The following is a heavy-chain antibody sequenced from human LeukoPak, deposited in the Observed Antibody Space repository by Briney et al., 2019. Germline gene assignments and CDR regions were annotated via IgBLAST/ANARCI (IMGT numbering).Heavy chain of an antibody. V-gene: IGHV1-18*01. Sequence: ASVKVSCKASGYTFTSYGISWVRQAPGQGLEWMGWISAYNGNTNYAQTLQGRGTMTTDTSTNKAYMELRSLISDDTAVYYCARDWAVQLERLFVSWFDLWGQGTLVTVSS. J-gene: IGHJ5*02. CDR3: ARDWAVQLERLFVSWFDL. CDR2: ISAYNGNT. D-gene: IGHD1-1*01. CDR1: GYTFTSYG.